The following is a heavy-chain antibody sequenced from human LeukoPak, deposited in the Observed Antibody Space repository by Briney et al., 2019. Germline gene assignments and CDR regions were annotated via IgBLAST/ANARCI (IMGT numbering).Heavy chain of an antibody. CDR1: GLTVSSNS. CDR2: INSDGSST. J-gene: IGHJ4*02. V-gene: IGHV3-74*01. CDR3: ARDWYHAIDY. Sequence: PGGSLRLSCAASGLTVSSNSMSWVRHAPGTGLVWVSRINSDGSSTFYAESVKGRFTISRDNAKNTLYLEMNSLRVEDTAVYYCARDWYHAIDYWGQGTLVTVSS. D-gene: IGHD2-2*01.